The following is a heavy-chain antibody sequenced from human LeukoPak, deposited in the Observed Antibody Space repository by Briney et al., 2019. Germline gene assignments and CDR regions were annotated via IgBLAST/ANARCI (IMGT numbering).Heavy chain of an antibody. CDR3: ARRLYGGTSGAFDI. D-gene: IGHD4-23*01. CDR2: IYPGDSDT. CDR1: GYSFTSYW. J-gene: IGHJ3*02. Sequence: GESLKMSCKGSGYSFTSYWIGWVRQMPGKGLEWMGIIYPGDSDTRYSPSFQGQVTISPDKSTSTAYLQRSSLKASDTAMYYCARRLYGGTSGAFDIWAQGTMVTVSS. V-gene: IGHV5-51*01.